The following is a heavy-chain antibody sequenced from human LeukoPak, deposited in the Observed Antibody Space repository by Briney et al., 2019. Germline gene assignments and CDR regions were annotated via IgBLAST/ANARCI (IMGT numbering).Heavy chain of an antibody. CDR1: GFTFSSYS. D-gene: IGHD2-2*01. J-gene: IGHJ4*02. CDR3: ARAPLHLAMYHYFDY. CDR2: ISSSSRYI. Sequence: PGGSLRLSCAASGFTFSSYSVNWVRQSPGKGLEWVSYISSSSRYIHYADSVKGRFTISRDNAKKSLYLQMNSLRAEDTAVYYCARAPLHLAMYHYFDYWGQGTLVTVSS. V-gene: IGHV3-21*01.